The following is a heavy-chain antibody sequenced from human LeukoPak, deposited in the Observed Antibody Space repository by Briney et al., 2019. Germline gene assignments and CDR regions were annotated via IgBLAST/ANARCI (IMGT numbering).Heavy chain of an antibody. V-gene: IGHV4-4*07. Sequence: SETLSLTCTVSGGSINSYHWSWIRQPAGKGLEWIGRIYNSGSTIYNPSLKSRVTILLDTSENHLSLKLSSVTAADTAVYYCATEGTGFDPWGQGTLVTVSS. CDR1: GGSINSYH. D-gene: IGHD3/OR15-3a*01. J-gene: IGHJ5*02. CDR3: ATEGTGFDP. CDR2: IYNSGST.